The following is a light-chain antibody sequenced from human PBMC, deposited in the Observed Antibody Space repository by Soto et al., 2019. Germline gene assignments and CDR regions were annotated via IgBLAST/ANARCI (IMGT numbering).Light chain of an antibody. V-gene: IGKV3-20*01. Sequence: EIILTQSPDTLSLSPGERATLSCRASQTVSSNYLAWCQQRPGQAPRLLIYGASTRAAGIPDRFSGSGSGTDFTLTITRLEPEDFATYYCQQYYRYPITFGGGSKVEI. CDR3: QQYYRYPIT. J-gene: IGKJ4*01. CDR2: GAS. CDR1: QTVSSNY.